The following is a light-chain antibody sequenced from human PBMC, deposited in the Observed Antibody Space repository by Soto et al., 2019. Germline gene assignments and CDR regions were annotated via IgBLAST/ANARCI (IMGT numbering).Light chain of an antibody. V-gene: IGKV1-5*01. J-gene: IGKJ1*01. CDR3: QQYNSYRT. Sequence: DIQMTQSPSTLSASVGDRVTITCRASQSISSWLAWYQQKPGKAPKLLIYDASSLESGVPSRFSGSGSGTEFTITISSLQPDDCATYYCQQYNSYRTFGQGTKVEIK. CDR2: DAS. CDR1: QSISSW.